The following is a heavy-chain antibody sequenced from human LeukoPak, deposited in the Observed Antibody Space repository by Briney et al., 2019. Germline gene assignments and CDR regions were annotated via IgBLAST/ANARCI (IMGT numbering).Heavy chain of an antibody. J-gene: IGHJ4*02. D-gene: IGHD2-15*01. Sequence: SETLSLTCTVSGGSISSYYWSWIRQPPGKGLEWIGYIYYSGSTNYNPSLKSRVTISVDTSKNQFSLKLSSVTAADTAVYYCARARSVAAVDYWGQGTLVTVSS. V-gene: IGHV4-59*01. CDR1: GGSISSYY. CDR3: ARARSVAAVDY. CDR2: IYYSGST.